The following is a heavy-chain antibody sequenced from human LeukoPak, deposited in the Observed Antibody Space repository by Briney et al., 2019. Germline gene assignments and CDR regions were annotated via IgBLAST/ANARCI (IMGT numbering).Heavy chain of an antibody. Sequence: GSLKLSCAASGFTFSGSAMHWVRQASGKGLEWVGRIRSKANSYATAYAASVKGRFTISRDDSKNTAYLQMNSLKTEDTAVYYCTRTKDYDFWSGYCLDPWGQGTLVTVSS. J-gene: IGHJ5*02. D-gene: IGHD3-3*01. CDR3: TRTKDYDFWSGYCLDP. CDR2: IRSKANSYAT. CDR1: GFTFSGSA. V-gene: IGHV3-73*01.